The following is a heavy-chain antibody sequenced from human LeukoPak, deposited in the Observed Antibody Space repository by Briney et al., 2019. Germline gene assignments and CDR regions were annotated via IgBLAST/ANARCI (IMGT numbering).Heavy chain of an antibody. J-gene: IGHJ4*02. Sequence: GGSLRLSCAASGFTFSSYAMSWVRQAPGKGLEWVSAISGSGGSTYYADSVKGRFTISRDNAKNSLYLQMNSLRAEDTAVYYCARSIAAPYYFDYWGRGTLVTVSS. V-gene: IGHV3-23*01. CDR3: ARSIAAPYYFDY. CDR2: ISGSGGST. CDR1: GFTFSSYA. D-gene: IGHD6-13*01.